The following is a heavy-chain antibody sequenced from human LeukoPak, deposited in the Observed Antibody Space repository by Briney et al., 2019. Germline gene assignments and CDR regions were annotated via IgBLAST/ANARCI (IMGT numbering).Heavy chain of an antibody. V-gene: IGHV1-69*04. J-gene: IGHJ4*02. D-gene: IGHD3-22*01. CDR3: ARVRGYYYDSSGYYGFDY. Sequence: SVKASCKASGGTFSSYAISWVRQAPGQGLEWMGRIIPILGIANYAQKFQGRVTITADKSTSTAYMELSSLRSEDTAVYYCARVRGYYYDSSGYYGFDYWGQGTLVTVSS. CDR2: IIPILGIA. CDR1: GGTFSSYA.